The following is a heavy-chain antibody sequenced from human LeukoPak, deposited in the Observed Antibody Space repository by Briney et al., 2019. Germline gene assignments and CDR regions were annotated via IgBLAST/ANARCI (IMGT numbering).Heavy chain of an antibody. D-gene: IGHD4-11*01. V-gene: IGHV3-53*01. CDR2: IYSGGST. CDR1: GFTVSSNY. J-gene: IGHJ4*02. Sequence: GGSLRLSCAASGFTVSSNYMSWVRQAPGKGLEWVSVIYSGGSTYYSDSVQGRFTISRDNAKNSLYLQMNSLRAEDTAVYYCTRGTPTTRDFDYWGQGTLVTVSS. CDR3: TRGTPTTRDFDY.